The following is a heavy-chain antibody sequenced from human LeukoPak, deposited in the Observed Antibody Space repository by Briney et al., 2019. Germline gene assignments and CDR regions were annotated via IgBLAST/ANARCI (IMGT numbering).Heavy chain of an antibody. D-gene: IGHD3-22*01. CDR1: GFTLSIYT. CDR3: ARGYYDINAYYTYYFDY. J-gene: IGHJ4*02. CDR2: ISYDGSNK. V-gene: IGHV3-30*04. Sequence: GGSLRLSCAATGFTLSIYTMHWVRQAPGKGLEWGAGISYDGSNKYYADSVKGRFTISRDNSKDTLYLQMNSLRAEDTAVYYCARGYYDINAYYTYYFDYWGQGTLVTVSS.